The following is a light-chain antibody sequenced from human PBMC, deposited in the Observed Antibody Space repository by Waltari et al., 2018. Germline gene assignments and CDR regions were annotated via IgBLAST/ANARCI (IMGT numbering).Light chain of an antibody. Sequence: EIVFTQSPTTLSLSPGARATLPCRASQNSSSLLAWCQQKHGQSPRLLIYDAANRATGIPDRFSGSGSGTDFTLTIRSLEPEDFAVYFCHQRYNWLALTFGGGTTVEIK. J-gene: IGKJ4*01. CDR1: QNSSSL. CDR3: HQRYNWLALT. CDR2: DAA. V-gene: IGKV3-11*01.